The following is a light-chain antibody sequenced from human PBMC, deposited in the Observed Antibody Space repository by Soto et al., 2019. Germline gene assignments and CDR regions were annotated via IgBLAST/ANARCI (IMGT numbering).Light chain of an antibody. CDR2: EDN. J-gene: IGLJ3*02. CDR3: QSYDSSNHGV. Sequence: NFMLTQPHSVSESPGQTITISCTRSSGNIASNNVQWYQQRPGSAPTTVIYEDNKRPSGVPDRFYGSIDSSSNSASLTISGLKTEDEADYYCQSYDSSNHGVCGGGTKETVL. CDR1: SGNIASNN. V-gene: IGLV6-57*04.